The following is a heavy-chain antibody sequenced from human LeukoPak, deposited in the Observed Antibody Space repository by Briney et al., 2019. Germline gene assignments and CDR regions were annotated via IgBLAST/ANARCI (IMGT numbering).Heavy chain of an antibody. CDR3: AKEGRWLQLGGAFDI. CDR1: GFTFSNYW. Sequence: GGSLRLSCAASGFTFSNYWMHWVRQAPGKGLVWVSRIKSDGSLISYADSVKGQFTISRDNAKNTLYLQMSSLRPEDTAVYYCAKEGRWLQLGGAFDIWGQGTMVTVSS. V-gene: IGHV3-74*01. D-gene: IGHD5-24*01. J-gene: IGHJ3*02. CDR2: IKSDGSLI.